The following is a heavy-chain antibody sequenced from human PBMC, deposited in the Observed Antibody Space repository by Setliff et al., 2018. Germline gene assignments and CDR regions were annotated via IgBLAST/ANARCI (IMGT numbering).Heavy chain of an antibody. CDR1: GGSISSHY. J-gene: IGHJ6*03. CDR3: ARDQGRDYYYYYYMDV. D-gene: IGHD3-10*01. CDR2: IYYSGST. V-gene: IGHV4-59*11. Sequence: SETLSLTCTVSGGSISSHYWSWIRQPPGKGLEWIGYIYYSGSTNYNPSLKSRVTISVDTSKNQFSLKLSSVTAADTAVYYCARDQGRDYYYYYYMDVWGKGTTVTVS.